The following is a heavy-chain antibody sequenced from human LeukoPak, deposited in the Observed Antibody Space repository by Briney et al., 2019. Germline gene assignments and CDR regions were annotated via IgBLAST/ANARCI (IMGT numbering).Heavy chain of an antibody. D-gene: IGHD6-13*01. CDR3: ARGAAAYFDY. CDR2: INSDGSST. Sequence: GGSLRLSCAASGFTFSSYWMHWVRQAPGKRLVWVSRINSDGSSTSYADSVKGRFTISRDNAKNTLYLQMNSLRAEDTAVYYCARGAAAYFDYWGQGTLVTVSS. CDR1: GFTFSSYW. V-gene: IGHV3-74*01. J-gene: IGHJ4*02.